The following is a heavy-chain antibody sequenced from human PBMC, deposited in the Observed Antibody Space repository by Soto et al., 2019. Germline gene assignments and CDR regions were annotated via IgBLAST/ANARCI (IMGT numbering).Heavy chain of an antibody. CDR1: GFTVTSNY. D-gene: IGHD2-15*01. V-gene: IGHV3-66*01. CDR2: IYSGGTT. CDR3: TRDYGSCETQFDY. Sequence: EVQLVESGGGLVQPGGSLRLSCAASGFTVTSNYMTWVRQAPGKGLEWVSVIYSGGTTYYADSVKGRVTISRDNSKNTMYLQMNSLRVEDTAVYYCTRDYGSCETQFDYWGQGTLVTVSS. J-gene: IGHJ4*02.